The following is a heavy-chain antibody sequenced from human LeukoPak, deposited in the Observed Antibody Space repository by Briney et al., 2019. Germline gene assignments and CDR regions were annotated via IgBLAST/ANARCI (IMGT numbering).Heavy chain of an antibody. V-gene: IGHV4-59*01. CDR1: GGSISSYY. CDR2: THYSGST. Sequence: SEALSLTCTVSGGSISSYYWSWLRQPPGKGLEYIGYTHYSGSTNYNPPLKSRVTISLDTSGNQFSLKLSSVTAADTAVYYCARVSSSWYQDWYFDLWGRGTLVTVSS. J-gene: IGHJ2*01. CDR3: ARVSSSWYQDWYFDL. D-gene: IGHD6-13*01.